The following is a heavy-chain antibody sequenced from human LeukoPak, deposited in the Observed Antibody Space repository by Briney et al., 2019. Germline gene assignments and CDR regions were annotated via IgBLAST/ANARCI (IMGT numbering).Heavy chain of an antibody. CDR1: GFTFSSYG. V-gene: IGHV3-30*18. CDR2: ISYDGSNK. Sequence: PGRSLRLSCAASGFTFSSYGMHWVRQAPGKGLEWVAVISYDGSNKYYADSVKGRFTISRDNSKNTLYLQMNSLRAEDTAVYYCAKDGPPGHRGYDYVSHLDWNFDYWGQGTLVTVSS. J-gene: IGHJ4*02. D-gene: IGHD5-12*01. CDR3: AKDGPPGHRGYDYVSHLDWNFDY.